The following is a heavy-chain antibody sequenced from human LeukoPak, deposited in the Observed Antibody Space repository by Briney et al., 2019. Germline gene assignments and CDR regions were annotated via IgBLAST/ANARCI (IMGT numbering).Heavy chain of an antibody. Sequence: GASVKVSCKASGYTFTNYYIHWVRQATGQGLEWMGWMNPNSGNTGYAQKFQGRITMTRDTSISTAYMELNNLTSEDTAVYYCARKGASDYWGQGSLVTVSS. CDR1: GYTFTNYY. CDR3: ARKGASDY. CDR2: MNPNSGNT. V-gene: IGHV1-8*02. J-gene: IGHJ4*02.